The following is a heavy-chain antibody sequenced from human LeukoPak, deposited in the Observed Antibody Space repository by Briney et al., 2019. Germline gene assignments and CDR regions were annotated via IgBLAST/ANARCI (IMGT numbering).Heavy chain of an antibody. CDR2: ISASGGST. V-gene: IGHV3-23*01. D-gene: IGHD1-14*01. Sequence: GGSLRLSCAASGFTFSSYAINWVRQAPGKGLEWVSSISASGGSTYYADSVKGRFTISRDNSKNTLYLQMNSLRAEDTAVYYCAKPARTNYADYWGQGTLVTVSS. CDR3: AKPARTNYADY. J-gene: IGHJ4*02. CDR1: GFTFSSYA.